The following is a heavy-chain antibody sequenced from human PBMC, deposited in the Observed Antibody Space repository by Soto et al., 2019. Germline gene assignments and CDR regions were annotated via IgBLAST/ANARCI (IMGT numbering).Heavy chain of an antibody. CDR2: IYYSGST. D-gene: IGHD6-19*01. CDR1: GGSASSGSYY. CDR3: AIGGEGGWYYFDC. V-gene: IGHV4-61*01. Sequence: QVQLQESGPGLVKPSETLSLTCTVSGGSASSGSYYWSWLRQPQGEGLERIGYIYYSGSTNNNPPPMSRVTISVDTYKNQFALRFRSVTAADTAVYYCAIGGEGGWYYFDCWGQGTLVTVSS. J-gene: IGHJ4*02.